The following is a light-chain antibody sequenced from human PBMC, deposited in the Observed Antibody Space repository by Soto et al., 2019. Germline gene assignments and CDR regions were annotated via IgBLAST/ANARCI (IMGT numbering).Light chain of an antibody. CDR1: SSKIGTTYD. CDR3: QSFDSTLSVSI. V-gene: IGLV1-40*01. Sequence: QSVLTQPPSVSGAPGQRVTISCTGTSSKIGTTYDVHWYRLLPGTAPKLLIYDNTNRPSGVPDRFSGSKSGPSASLAITGLQAEDEADYYCQSFDSTLSVSIFGGGTKVTVL. CDR2: DNT. J-gene: IGLJ2*01.